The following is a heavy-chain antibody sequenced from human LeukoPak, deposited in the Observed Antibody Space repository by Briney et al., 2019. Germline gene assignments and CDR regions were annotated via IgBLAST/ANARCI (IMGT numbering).Heavy chain of an antibody. D-gene: IGHD6-6*01. CDR3: ARAPYSSSSIQWGLYDYYYYYMDV. J-gene: IGHJ6*03. CDR2: INPNSGGT. CDR1: GYTFTGYY. V-gene: IGHV1-2*02. Sequence: ASVKVSCKASGYTFTGYYMHWVRQAPGQGLEGMGWINPNSGGTNYAQKFQGRVTMTRDTSISTAYMELSRLRSDDTAVYYCARAPYSSSSIQWGLYDYYYYYMDVWGKGTTVTVSS.